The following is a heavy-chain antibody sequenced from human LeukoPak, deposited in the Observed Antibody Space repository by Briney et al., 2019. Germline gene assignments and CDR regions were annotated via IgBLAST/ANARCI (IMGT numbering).Heavy chain of an antibody. Sequence: PGGSLRLSCVVSGLTFTDNPMAWIRQAPGKGLEWVSHISSSGITIYYVDSVKGRFTISRDDAKGSVYLQMNRLRAEDTAVYYCAVVRGVMGYWGQGTLVTVSS. CDR3: AVVRGVMGY. D-gene: IGHD3-10*01. J-gene: IGHJ4*02. CDR2: ISSSGITI. CDR1: GLTFTDNP. V-gene: IGHV3-11*01.